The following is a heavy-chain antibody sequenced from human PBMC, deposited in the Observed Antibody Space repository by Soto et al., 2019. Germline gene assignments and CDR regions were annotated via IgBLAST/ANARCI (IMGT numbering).Heavy chain of an antibody. J-gene: IGHJ4*02. V-gene: IGHV6-1*01. Sequence: QVQLQQSGPGLVKPSQTLSLTCVISGDSVSSNSAVWNWIRQSPSRGLEWLGRTYYRSQWHYEYAVFVQSRISIDPDTSKNKFSLQLNSVSPEDTAVYYCVRLVGNSWLDHWGQGTLVTVSS. D-gene: IGHD4-4*01. CDR3: VRLVGNSWLDH. CDR1: GDSVSSNSAV. CDR2: TYYRSQWHY.